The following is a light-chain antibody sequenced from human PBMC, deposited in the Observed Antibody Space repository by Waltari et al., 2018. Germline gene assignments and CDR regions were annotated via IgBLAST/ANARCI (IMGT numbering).Light chain of an antibody. CDR2: DDN. CDR3: CSYAGSYTWV. J-gene: IGLJ3*02. CDR1: SSDVGKYNL. V-gene: IGLV2-23*01. Sequence: QSALTQPASVSGSPGQSITISCTGTSSDVGKYNLVFWYQQYPGKAPKVMIYDDNRRPSGVSDRFSGSKSGNTASLTISGVQAEDEADYYCCSYAGSYTWVFGGGTKLTVL.